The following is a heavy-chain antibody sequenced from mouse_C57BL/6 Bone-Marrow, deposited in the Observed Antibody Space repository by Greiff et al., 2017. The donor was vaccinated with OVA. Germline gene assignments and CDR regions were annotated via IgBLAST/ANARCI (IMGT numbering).Heavy chain of an antibody. Sequence: VMLVESGPGLVQPSQSLSITCTVSGFSLTSYGVHWVRQSPGKGLAWLGVIWRGGSTDYNAAFMSRLSLTKDNSNSQVFFIMNSLQADDADIYYDASQRLYGSPYYCDYWGKGTTLTVSS. CDR3: ASQRLYGSPYYCDY. CDR1: GFSLTSYG. J-gene: IGHJ2*01. CDR2: IWRGGST. D-gene: IGHD1-1*01. V-gene: IGHV2-5*01.